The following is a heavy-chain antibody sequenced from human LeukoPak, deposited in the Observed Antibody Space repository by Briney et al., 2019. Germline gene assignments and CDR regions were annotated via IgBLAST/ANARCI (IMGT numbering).Heavy chain of an antibody. J-gene: IGHJ4*02. CDR3: AKTNSGCDYDYYDY. CDR2: ISGSAGST. Sequence: GGSLRLSCAASGFTFSSYAMSWVRQAPGKGLEWVSVISGSAGSTYYADSVKGRFTISRDNSKNTLYLQMNSLRAEDTAVYYCAKTNSGCDYDYYDYWGQGTLVTVSS. D-gene: IGHD5-12*01. V-gene: IGHV3-23*01. CDR1: GFTFSSYA.